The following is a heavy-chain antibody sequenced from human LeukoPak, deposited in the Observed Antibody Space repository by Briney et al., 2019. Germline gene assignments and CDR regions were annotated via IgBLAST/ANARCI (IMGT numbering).Heavy chain of an antibody. D-gene: IGHD2-2*01. CDR3: ARLVVPAAPYFDY. J-gene: IGHJ4*02. CDR2: IYYSGST. V-gene: IGHV4-59*08. Sequence: PSETLSLTCTVSGGSISSYYWNWIWQPPGKGLEWIGYIYYSGSTNYNPSLKSRVTISVDTSKNQFSLKLSSVTAADTAVYYCARLVVPAAPYFDYWGQGTLVTVSS. CDR1: GGSISSYY.